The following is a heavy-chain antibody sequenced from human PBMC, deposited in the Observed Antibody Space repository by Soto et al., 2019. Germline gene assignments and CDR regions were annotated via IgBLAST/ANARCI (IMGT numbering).Heavy chain of an antibody. D-gene: IGHD2-2*01. CDR1: GFTFSSYG. CDR3: AKVTGYCSSSSCSREYYYYYGLDV. Sequence: GGSLRLSCAASGFTFSSYGMHWVRQAPGRGLEWVAVISYDGSNKYYGDSVKGRFTISRDNPKNTLYLQMNSLRTEDTAVYYCAKVTGYCSSSSCSREYYYYYGLDVWGRGTTVTVSS. J-gene: IGHJ6*02. V-gene: IGHV3-30*18. CDR2: ISYDGSNK.